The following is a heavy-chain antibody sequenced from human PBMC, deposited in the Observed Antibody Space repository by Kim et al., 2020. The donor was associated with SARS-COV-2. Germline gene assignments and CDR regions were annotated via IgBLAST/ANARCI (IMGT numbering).Heavy chain of an antibody. CDR3: AREVDVVPPGGCFAL. Sequence: GGSLRLSCVGSEFTFSVYTMNWVRQPPGGGLVWVSRTDSDGSDMSYADSVEGRFAISRDNAKKTLFLQMDSLRAEDTAVYYCAREVDVVPPGGCFALW. J-gene: IGHJ2*01. V-gene: IGHV3-74*01. CDR2: TDSDGSDM. CDR1: EFTFSVYT. D-gene: IGHD2-15*01.